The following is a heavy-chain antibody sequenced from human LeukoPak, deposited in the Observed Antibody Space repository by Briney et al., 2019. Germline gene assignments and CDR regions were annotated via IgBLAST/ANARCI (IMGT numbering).Heavy chain of an antibody. CDR2: ISPSGITT. V-gene: IGHV3-11*04. CDR1: GFTFSDYY. D-gene: IGHD1-26*01. Sequence: GGSLRLSCAASGFTFSDYYMTWIRQAPGKGLEWVSYISPSGITTYYTDSVKGRFTISRDNAKNSLSLQINSLRVEGTAVYYCARAYTGSFSGTLEYWGRGTLVTVSS. J-gene: IGHJ4*02. CDR3: ARAYTGSFSGTLEY.